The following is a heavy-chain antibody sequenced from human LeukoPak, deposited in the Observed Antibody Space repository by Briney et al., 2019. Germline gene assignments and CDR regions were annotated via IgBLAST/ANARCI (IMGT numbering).Heavy chain of an antibody. CDR2: INTNTGNP. J-gene: IGHJ3*02. D-gene: IGHD6-19*01. Sequence: ASVKVSCKASGYTFTSYAMNWVRQAPGQGLEWMGWINTNTGNPTYAQGFTGRFVFSLDASVSTAYLQISSLKAEDTAVYYCARGFVAAILPVKGDAFDIWGQGTMVTVSS. V-gene: IGHV7-4-1*02. CDR3: ARGFVAAILPVKGDAFDI. CDR1: GYTFTSYA.